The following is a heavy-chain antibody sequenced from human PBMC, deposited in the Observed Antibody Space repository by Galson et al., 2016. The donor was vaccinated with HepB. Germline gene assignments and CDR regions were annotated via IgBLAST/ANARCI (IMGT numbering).Heavy chain of an antibody. CDR2: IIPHFGTP. Sequence: SVKVSCKASGGTFSSSSISWVRQAPGQGLEWMGGIIPHFGTPNYAQKFQGRVTIIADESTSAAYMELSSRRPEDTAVYYCARALGDNYMTYAFDIWGRGTTVTVSS. J-gene: IGHJ3*02. CDR1: GGTFSSSS. D-gene: IGHD4-11*01. V-gene: IGHV1-69*13. CDR3: ARALGDNYMTYAFDI.